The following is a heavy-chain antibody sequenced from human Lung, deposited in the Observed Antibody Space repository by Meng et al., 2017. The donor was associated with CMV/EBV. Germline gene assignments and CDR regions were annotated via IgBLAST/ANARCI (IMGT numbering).Heavy chain of an antibody. J-gene: IGHJ6*01. Sequence: GGSLRLXCAASGFTFRTYSMNWVRQAPGKGLEWVSHISSSSGTIYYADSVKGRFTASRDNAKNSLYLQMNSLRAEDTAVYYCARVSGYCSTTSCQWVGGEGYYYYVKDV. CDR2: ISSSSGTI. D-gene: IGHD2-2*01. CDR3: ARVSGYCSTTSCQWVGGEGYYYYVKDV. CDR1: GFTFRTYS. V-gene: IGHV3-48*04.